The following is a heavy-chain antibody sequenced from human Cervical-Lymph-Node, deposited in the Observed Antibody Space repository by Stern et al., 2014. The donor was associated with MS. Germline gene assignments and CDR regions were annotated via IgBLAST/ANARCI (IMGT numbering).Heavy chain of an antibody. CDR3: ARKAYCGGDCYRNYFDY. V-gene: IGHV3-33*01. CDR2: IWYDGSNK. D-gene: IGHD2-21*02. Sequence: QVQLVQSGGGVVQPGRSLRLSCAASGFTFSSYGMHWVRQAPGKGLEWVAVIWYDGSNKYYADSVKGRFTISRDNSKNTLYLQMNSLRAEDTAVYYCARKAYCGGDCYRNYFDYWGQGTLVTVSS. CDR1: GFTFSSYG. J-gene: IGHJ4*02.